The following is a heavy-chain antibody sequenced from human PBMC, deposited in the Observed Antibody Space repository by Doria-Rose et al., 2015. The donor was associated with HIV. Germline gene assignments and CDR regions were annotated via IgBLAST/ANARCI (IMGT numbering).Heavy chain of an antibody. CDR3: ARIKSSRWYHKYYFDF. J-gene: IGHJ4*02. V-gene: IGHV2-26*01. Sequence: QVTLKESGPVLVKPTETLTLTCTVSGVSLSSPGMGVSWIRQPPGKALEWLANIFSDDERSYNTSLKSRLTISRDVSNSQLVLTMTDMDPVDTATYYCARIKSSRWYHKYYFDFWGQGTLVIVSA. D-gene: IGHD6-13*01. CDR1: GVSLSSPGMG. CDR2: IFSDDER.